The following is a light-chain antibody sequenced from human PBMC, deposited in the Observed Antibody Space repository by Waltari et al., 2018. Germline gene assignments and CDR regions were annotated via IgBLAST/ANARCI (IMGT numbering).Light chain of an antibody. V-gene: IGKV1-6*01. Sequence: ASQMTHSPSSLSASVGDRVTITCRASEDIRNDLGCYQQKPGKAPRLLIFAASTLQSGVPSRFSGSGSGTDFTLTISSLQPEDFATYFCLQDYIFPLTFGGGTTVEI. CDR1: EDIRND. CDR3: LQDYIFPLT. CDR2: AAS. J-gene: IGKJ4*01.